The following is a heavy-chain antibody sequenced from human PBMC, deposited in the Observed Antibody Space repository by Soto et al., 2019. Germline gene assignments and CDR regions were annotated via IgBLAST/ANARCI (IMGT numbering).Heavy chain of an antibody. V-gene: IGHV3-30-3*01. CDR2: ISYDGSNK. J-gene: IGHJ6*02. D-gene: IGHD3-3*01. CDR1: EFTFSSST. CDR3: ARGDFWSGDYYYYFGMDV. Sequence: SLRLSCAASEFTFSSSTMHWVRQAPGKGLEWVAVISYDGSNKYYADSVKGRFTISRDNSKNTLYLQMNSLRGEDTAVFYCARGDFWSGDYYYYFGMDVWGQGTTVTVSS.